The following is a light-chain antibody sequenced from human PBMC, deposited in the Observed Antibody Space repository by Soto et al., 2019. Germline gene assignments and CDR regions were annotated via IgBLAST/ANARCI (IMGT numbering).Light chain of an antibody. CDR1: QSISGW. CDR2: DAS. V-gene: IGKV1-5*01. CDR3: QQSYFSQFT. J-gene: IGKJ3*01. Sequence: DIQMTQSPSTLSASVGDRVTITCRASQSISGWLAWYQQKPGKAPKLLIYDASNLESGVPSRFSASGSGTDFTLTISSLQPEDFGTYFCQQSYFSQFTFGPGTKVDIK.